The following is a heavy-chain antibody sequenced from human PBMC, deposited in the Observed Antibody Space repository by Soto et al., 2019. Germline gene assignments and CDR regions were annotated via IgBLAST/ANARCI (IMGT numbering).Heavy chain of an antibody. CDR1: GGSISSSNW. D-gene: IGHD6-13*01. CDR2: IYHSGST. Sequence: QVQLQESGPGLVKPSGTLSLTCAVSGGSISSSNWWSWVRQPPGKGLEWIGEIYHSGSTNYNPSLKSRVTIAVDKSKNQVSVKLSSVTAADTAVYYCARAFRYSSSWYDSYYFDYWGQGTLVTVS. J-gene: IGHJ4*02. V-gene: IGHV4-4*02. CDR3: ARAFRYSSSWYDSYYFDY.